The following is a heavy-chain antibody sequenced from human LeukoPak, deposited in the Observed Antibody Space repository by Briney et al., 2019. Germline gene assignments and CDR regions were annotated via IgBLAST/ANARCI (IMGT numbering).Heavy chain of an antibody. D-gene: IGHD4-17*01. CDR1: GYTLTELS. CDR3: ATADYGVRLDY. Sequence: ASVKVSCKVSGYTLTELSMHWVRQAPGKGLEWMGGFDPEDGETIYAQKFQGRVTMTEGTSTDTAYMELSSLRSEDTAVYYCATADYGVRLDYWGQGTLVTVSS. CDR2: FDPEDGET. J-gene: IGHJ4*02. V-gene: IGHV1-24*01.